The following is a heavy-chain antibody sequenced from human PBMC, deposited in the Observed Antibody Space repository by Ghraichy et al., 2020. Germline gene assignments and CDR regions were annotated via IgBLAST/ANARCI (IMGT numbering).Heavy chain of an antibody. CDR3: VRQVPGQGGLLSFGESTRSYYYGMDV. D-gene: IGHD3-10*01. J-gene: IGHJ6*02. V-gene: IGHV4-39*01. CDR1: GGSITSSSYY. Sequence: SETLSLTCTVSGGSITSSSYYWGWIRQPPGKGLEWIGSIYYSGSTYYNPSLKSRVTISVDTSKNQFSLKLNFVTAADTAMYYCVRQVPGQGGLLSFGESTRSYYYGMDVWGQGTTVTVSS. CDR2: IYYSGST.